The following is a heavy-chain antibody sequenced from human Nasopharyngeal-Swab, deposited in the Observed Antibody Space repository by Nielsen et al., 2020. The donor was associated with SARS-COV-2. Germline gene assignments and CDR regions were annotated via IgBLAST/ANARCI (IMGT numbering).Heavy chain of an antibody. CDR1: GYTFTDYY. V-gene: IGHV1-2*02. D-gene: IGHD1-26*01. CDR3: ARVLGNDAFDM. Sequence: ASVKVSCKASGYTFTDYYMHWVRQAPGQGLEWMGWINPKSGDTNPAQKFQGKFTMTRDTSISTAYMELSSLRFDDTAVYYCARVLGNDAFDMWGQGTMVTVSS. J-gene: IGHJ3*02. CDR2: INPKSGDT.